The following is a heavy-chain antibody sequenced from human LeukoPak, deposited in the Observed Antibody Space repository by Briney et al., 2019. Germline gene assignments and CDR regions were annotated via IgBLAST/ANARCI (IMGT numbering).Heavy chain of an antibody. Sequence: ASVKVSCKASGGTFSSYAISWVRQAPGQRLEWMGWINAGNGNTKYSQKFQGRVTITRDTSASTAYMELSSLRSEDTAVYYCARDFYSSSGGYWGQGTLVTVSS. CDR3: ARDFYSSSGGY. D-gene: IGHD6-13*01. CDR2: INAGNGNT. CDR1: GGTFSSYA. J-gene: IGHJ4*02. V-gene: IGHV1-3*01.